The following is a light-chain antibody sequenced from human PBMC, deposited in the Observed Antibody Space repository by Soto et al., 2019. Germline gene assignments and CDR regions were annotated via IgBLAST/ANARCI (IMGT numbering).Light chain of an antibody. Sequence: QSVPTQPASVSGSPGQSITIPCTGTSSDVGGYNYVSWYQHHPGKAPKLMIYDVSNRPSGVSNRFSGSKSGNTASLIISGLQAEDEADYYCSSYTSSSTLSTYVFGTGTKVTVL. J-gene: IGLJ1*01. CDR2: DVS. V-gene: IGLV2-14*03. CDR1: SSDVGGYNY. CDR3: SSYTSSSTLSTYV.